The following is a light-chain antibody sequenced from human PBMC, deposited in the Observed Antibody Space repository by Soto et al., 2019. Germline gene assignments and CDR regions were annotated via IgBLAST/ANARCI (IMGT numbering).Light chain of an antibody. CDR2: GAS. CDR1: QSVNSKY. V-gene: IGKV3-20*01. Sequence: EVVLTQSPGTLSLSPGERATLSCRASQSVNSKYLGWYQQIPGQAPRLLIYGASNRATSIPDRFSAGGSGTDFTLTISRLEPEDFAVYYYQLYGSSPSYTFGHGTKVEIK. J-gene: IGKJ2*01. CDR3: QLYGSSPSYT.